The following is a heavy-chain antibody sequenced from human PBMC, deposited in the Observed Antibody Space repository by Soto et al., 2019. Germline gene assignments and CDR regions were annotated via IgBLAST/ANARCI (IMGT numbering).Heavy chain of an antibody. Sequence: QVQLVQSGTEMKKPGASVKVSCKASGYTFTSYDINWVRQATGQGLEWMGWMNPNTGNAGYAQKFQGRITMTRNTPIRTAYMELSSLRSEDTAVYYCVTPFLGSWGQGTLVTVSS. J-gene: IGHJ4*02. CDR2: MNPNTGNA. D-gene: IGHD1-26*01. CDR3: VTPFLGS. V-gene: IGHV1-8*01. CDR1: GYTFTSYD.